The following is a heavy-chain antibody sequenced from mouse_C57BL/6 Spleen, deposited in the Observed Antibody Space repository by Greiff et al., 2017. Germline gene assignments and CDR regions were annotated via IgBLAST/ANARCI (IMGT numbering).Heavy chain of an antibody. Sequence: QVQLKQPGAELVKPGASVKMSCKASGYTFTSYWITWVKQRPGQGLEWIGDIYPGSGSTNYNEKFKSKATLTVDTSSSTAYMQLSSLTSEDSAVYYCARGGNLLLLFDYWGQGTTLTVSS. D-gene: IGHD1-1*01. J-gene: IGHJ2*01. V-gene: IGHV1-55*01. CDR3: ARGGNLLLLFDY. CDR2: IYPGSGST. CDR1: GYTFTSYW.